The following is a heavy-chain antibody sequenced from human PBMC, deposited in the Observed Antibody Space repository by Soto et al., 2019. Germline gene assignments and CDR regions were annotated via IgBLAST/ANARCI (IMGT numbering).Heavy chain of an antibody. Sequence: QVQLQESGPGLVKPSETLSLTCTVSGGSISSFYWSWIRQPPGKGLEWIGYIYYSGSTNYNPSLKSRVTISVDTSKNQFSLKLSSVTAADTAVYYCARDSYRSLGIAAAVGWFDPWGQGTLVTVSS. D-gene: IGHD6-13*01. CDR1: GGSISSFY. CDR3: ARDSYRSLGIAAAVGWFDP. V-gene: IGHV4-59*01. CDR2: IYYSGST. J-gene: IGHJ5*02.